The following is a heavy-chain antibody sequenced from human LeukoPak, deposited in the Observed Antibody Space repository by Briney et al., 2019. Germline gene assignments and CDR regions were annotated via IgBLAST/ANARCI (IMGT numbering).Heavy chain of an antibody. CDR3: ANIPGSSYGYDAFDI. D-gene: IGHD2-2*01. Sequence: PGGSLRLSCAASGFTFSSYEMNWVRQAPGKGLEWVSYISSSGSTIYYADSVKGRFTISRDNSKNTLYLQMNSLRAEDTAVYYCANIPGSSYGYDAFDIWGQGTMVTVSS. CDR2: ISSSGSTI. J-gene: IGHJ3*02. CDR1: GFTFSSYE. V-gene: IGHV3-48*03.